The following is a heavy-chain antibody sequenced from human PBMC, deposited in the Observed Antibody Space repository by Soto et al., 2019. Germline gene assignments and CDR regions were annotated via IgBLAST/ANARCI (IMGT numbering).Heavy chain of an antibody. CDR2: INPSGGST. V-gene: IGHV1-46*01. CDR1: GYTFTSYY. J-gene: IGHJ6*02. CDR3: ARERQEYSSGWYGYYYGMDV. D-gene: IGHD6-19*01. Sequence: GASVKVSCKASGYTFTSYYMHWVRQAPGQGLEWMGIINPSGGSTSYAQKFQGRVTMTRDTSTSTVYMELSSLRSEDTAVYYCARERQEYSSGWYGYYYGMDVWGQGTTVTVSS.